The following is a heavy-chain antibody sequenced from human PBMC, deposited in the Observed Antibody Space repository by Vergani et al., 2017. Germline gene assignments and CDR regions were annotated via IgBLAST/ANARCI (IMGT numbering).Heavy chain of an antibody. V-gene: IGHV3-73*01. CDR2: IRSKANSYAT. CDR1: GFTFSGSA. J-gene: IGHJ4*02. Sequence: EVQLVESGGGFVQPGGSLKLSCAASGFTFSGSAMHWVRQASGKGLEWVGRIRSKANSYATAYAASVKGRFTISRDDLKNTAYLQMNSLKTEDTAVYYCTRRGVDTAMVTFDYWGQGTLVTVSS. D-gene: IGHD5-18*01. CDR3: TRRGVDTAMVTFDY.